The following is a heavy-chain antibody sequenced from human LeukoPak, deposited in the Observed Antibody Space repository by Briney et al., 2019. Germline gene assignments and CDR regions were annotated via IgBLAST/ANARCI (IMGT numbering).Heavy chain of an antibody. Sequence: PGGSLRLSCAASGFTFSNYWMSWVRQAPGKGLEWVANIKQDESKEYYGDSVKGRFTISRDNAKNSLYLQMNSLRAEDTAVYYCARSRLPAATITPNDYRGQGALVTVSS. D-gene: IGHD5-12*01. V-gene: IGHV3-7*03. CDR2: IKQDESKE. CDR3: ARSRLPAATITPNDY. CDR1: GFTFSNYW. J-gene: IGHJ4*02.